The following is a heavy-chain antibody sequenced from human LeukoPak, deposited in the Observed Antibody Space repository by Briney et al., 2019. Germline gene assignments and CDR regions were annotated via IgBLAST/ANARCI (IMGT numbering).Heavy chain of an antibody. CDR3: AKDAPGNRYSYGHFDY. J-gene: IGHJ4*02. D-gene: IGHD5-18*01. CDR2: ISGSGGTT. Sequence: GGSLRLSCAAFGFTFSSYAMSWVRQAPGKGLEWVSAISGSGGTTYFADSVKGRFTISRDNSKNTLYLQMNSLRAEDTAIYYCAKDAPGNRYSYGHFDYWGQGTLVTVSS. CDR1: GFTFSSYA. V-gene: IGHV3-23*01.